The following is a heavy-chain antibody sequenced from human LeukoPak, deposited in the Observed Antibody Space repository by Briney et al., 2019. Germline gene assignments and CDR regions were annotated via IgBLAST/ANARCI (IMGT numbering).Heavy chain of an antibody. V-gene: IGHV4-34*01. CDR1: GGALSGYY. Sequence: SEDPSPTRAVYGGALSGYYWTWVRQSPGKGLGWIGQINHSGSTNYNPSLKSRVTISVDMSSNQFSLNLSSVTAADTAVYYCARGFSGKQWPTRRSSDGMDVWGQGTTVTVSS. CDR2: INHSGST. CDR3: ARGFSGKQWPTRRSSDGMDV. J-gene: IGHJ6*02. D-gene: IGHD6-19*01.